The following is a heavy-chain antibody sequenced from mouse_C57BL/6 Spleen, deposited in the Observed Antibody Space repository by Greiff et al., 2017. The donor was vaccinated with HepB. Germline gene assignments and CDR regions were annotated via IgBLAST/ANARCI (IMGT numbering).Heavy chain of an antibody. D-gene: IGHD1-1*01. CDR1: GFTFTDYY. J-gene: IGHJ1*03. Sequence: EVHLVESGGGLVQPGGSLSLSCAASGFTFTDYYMSWVRQPPGKALEWLGFIRNKANGYTTEYSASVTGRFTISRDNSQSILYLQMNALRAEDSATYYCARLYGSSSYFDVWCTGTTVTVSS. CDR3: ARLYGSSSYFDV. V-gene: IGHV7-3*01. CDR2: IRNKANGYTT.